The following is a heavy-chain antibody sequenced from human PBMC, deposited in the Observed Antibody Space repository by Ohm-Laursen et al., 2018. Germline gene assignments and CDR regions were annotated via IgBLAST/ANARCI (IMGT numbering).Heavy chain of an antibody. V-gene: IGHV3-48*04. D-gene: IGHD3-16*01. CDR1: GFTFSSYS. CDR3: ARDLGALDYYYYGMDV. Sequence: SLRLSCAASGFTFSSYSMNWVRQAPGKGLEWVSYISSSGSTIYYADSVKGRFTISRDNAKNSLYLQMNSLRAEDTAVYYCARDLGALDYYYYGMDVWGQGTTVTVSS. J-gene: IGHJ6*02. CDR2: ISSSGSTI.